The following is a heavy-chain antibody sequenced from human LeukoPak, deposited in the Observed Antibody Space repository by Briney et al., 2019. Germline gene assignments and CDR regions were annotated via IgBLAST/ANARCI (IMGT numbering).Heavy chain of an antibody. CDR2: INPSGGST. V-gene: IGHV1-46*01. D-gene: IGHD1-14*01. J-gene: IGHJ4*02. Sequence: ASAKVSCKASGYTFTNYYIHWVRQAPGQGLEWMGIINPSGGSTSYPQKFQGRVTMTRDTSTSTLYMELSSLRSEDTAVYYCAREPPNHYYFDYWGQGTLVTVSS. CDR3: AREPPNHYYFDY. CDR1: GYTFTNYY.